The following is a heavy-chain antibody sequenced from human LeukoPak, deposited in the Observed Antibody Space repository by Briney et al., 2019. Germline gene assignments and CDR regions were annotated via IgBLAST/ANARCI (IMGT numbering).Heavy chain of an antibody. V-gene: IGHV3-11*01. CDR1: GFTFSDYY. D-gene: IGHD1-26*01. CDR3: ARDMEWWELPTMGDY. Sequence: PGGSLRLSCAASGFTFSDYYMSWIRQAPGKGLEWVSYISSSGSTIYYADSVKGRFTISRDNAKNSLYLQMNSLRAEDTAVYYCARDMEWWELPTMGDYWGQGTLVTVSS. J-gene: IGHJ4*02. CDR2: ISSSGSTI.